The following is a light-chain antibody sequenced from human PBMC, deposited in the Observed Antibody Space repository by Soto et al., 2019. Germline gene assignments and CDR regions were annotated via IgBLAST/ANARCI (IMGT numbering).Light chain of an antibody. CDR1: QIFLYSSNNKNY. CDR3: QQCDDLPLT. J-gene: IGKJ4*01. Sequence: DIVMTQSPDSLAVSLGERATINCKSSQIFLYSSNNKNYLAWYQQKPGQPPKLLIYWASNLETGVPSRFSASGSGTDFSFTISSLQPDDIATYFCQQCDDLPLTFGGGTKVDIK. V-gene: IGKV4-1*01. CDR2: WAS.